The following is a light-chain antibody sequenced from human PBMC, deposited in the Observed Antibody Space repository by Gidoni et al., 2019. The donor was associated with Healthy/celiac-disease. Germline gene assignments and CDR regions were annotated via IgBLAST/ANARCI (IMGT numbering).Light chain of an antibody. Sequence: IVLPPSPATLSLSPGERATLSCRASQSVSSYLAWYQQKPGQAPRLLIYDASNRATGIPARFSGSGSGTDFTLTISRRETEDVAVYYCQQRSNWPLTFGQXTKLEIK. J-gene: IGKJ2*01. V-gene: IGKV3-11*01. CDR1: QSVSSY. CDR2: DAS. CDR3: QQRSNWPLT.